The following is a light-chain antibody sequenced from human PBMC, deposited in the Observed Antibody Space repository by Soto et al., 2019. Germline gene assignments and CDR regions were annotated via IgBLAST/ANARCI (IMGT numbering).Light chain of an antibody. J-gene: IGKJ2*01. CDR2: GAS. Sequence: EIVLTQSPGTLSLSPGERATLSCRASQSVKSNYLAWYHQKPGQAPRLLIYGASRRATGIPDRFSGSGSGTDFTLTISRLEPEDFAVYYYHEYGSSPQNTFGQGTELEIK. CDR1: QSVKSNY. V-gene: IGKV3-20*01. CDR3: HEYGSSPQNT.